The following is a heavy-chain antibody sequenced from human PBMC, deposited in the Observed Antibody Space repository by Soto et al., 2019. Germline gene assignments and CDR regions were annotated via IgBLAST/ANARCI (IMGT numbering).Heavy chain of an antibody. D-gene: IGHD3-10*01. J-gene: IGHJ4*02. V-gene: IGHV3-7*01. Sequence: EVQLVESGGGLVQPGGSLRLSCAASGFTFSTCWMMWVRQAPGKGLEWVANINKDGSERYYVDSVKGRFTISRDNAKKSLYLQMNSLRAEDTAVYYCVKDNRGSYWGQGTLVTVSS. CDR2: INKDGSER. CDR3: VKDNRGSY. CDR1: GFTFSTCW.